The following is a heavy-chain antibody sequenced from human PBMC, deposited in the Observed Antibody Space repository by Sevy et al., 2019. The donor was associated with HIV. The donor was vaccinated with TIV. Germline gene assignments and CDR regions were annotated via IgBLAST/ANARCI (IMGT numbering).Heavy chain of an antibody. V-gene: IGHV3-7*01. Sequence: GGSLRLSCAASGFTFTDYWMSWVRQTPGKGLEWVAPIKQDESEKYYVDSVKGRFAISRDNGKNSVSLQMNGLRVDDTALYYCAREVGGFNWRPYYFDSWGQGTLVTVSS. D-gene: IGHD3-16*01. J-gene: IGHJ4*02. CDR3: AREVGGFNWRPYYFDS. CDR1: GFTFTDYW. CDR2: IKQDESEK.